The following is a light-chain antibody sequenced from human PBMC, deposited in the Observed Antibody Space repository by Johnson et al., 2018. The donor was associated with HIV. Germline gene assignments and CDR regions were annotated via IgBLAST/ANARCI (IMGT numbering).Light chain of an antibody. CDR3: GTLDSSLSGV. CDR2: DNN. Sequence: QSVLTQPPSVSAAPGQKVTISCSGSSSNIWSNYVSWYQQVPGTAPKLLIYDNNKRPSGIPDRFSGSKSGTSATLGITGLQTGDEADYYCGTLDSSLSGVFGTGTKVTVL. CDR1: SSNIWSNY. V-gene: IGLV1-51*01. J-gene: IGLJ1*01.